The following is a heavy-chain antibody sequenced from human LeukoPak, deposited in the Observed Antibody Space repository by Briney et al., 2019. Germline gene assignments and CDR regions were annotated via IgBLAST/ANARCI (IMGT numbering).Heavy chain of an antibody. J-gene: IGHJ5*02. CDR3: ARGAYSSGWPNWFDP. CDR2: VDPEDGET. D-gene: IGHD6-19*01. V-gene: IGHV1-69-2*01. Sequence: ATVKISCKVSGYTFTDYYMHWVQQAPGKGLEWMGLVDPEDGETIYAEKFQGRVTITADTSTDTAYMELSSLRSEDTAVYYCARGAYSSGWPNWFDPWGQGTLVTVSS. CDR1: GYTFTDYY.